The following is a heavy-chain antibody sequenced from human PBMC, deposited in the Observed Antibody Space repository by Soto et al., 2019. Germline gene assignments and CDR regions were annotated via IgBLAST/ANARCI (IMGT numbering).Heavy chain of an antibody. CDR3: ARAFGRRITIFRVVIEYDYYYCMAV. CDR2: MHPNSGNT. V-gene: IGHV1-8*01. Sequence: QVPLVQSGAEVKKPGASVKVSCKASGYTFTSYDINWVRQATGQGLEWMGWMHPNSGNTGYAQKFQGRVTMTRNTSLSTAYMELSSLGAADTAFYYYARAFGRRITIFRVVIEYDYYYCMAVWGKVTTDTVSS. CDR1: GYTFTSYD. D-gene: IGHD3-3*01. J-gene: IGHJ6*03.